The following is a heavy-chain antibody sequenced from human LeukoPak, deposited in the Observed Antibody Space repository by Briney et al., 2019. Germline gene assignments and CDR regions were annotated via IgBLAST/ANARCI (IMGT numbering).Heavy chain of an antibody. Sequence: ASVTVSCKASGYTFTGYYMHWVRQAPGQGLEWMGRINPNSGGANYAQKFQGRVTMTRDTSISTAYMELSRLRSDGTAVYYCARVLAVTTYWFDPWGQGTLVTVSS. CDR1: GYTFTGYY. V-gene: IGHV1-2*06. CDR3: ARVLAVTTYWFDP. CDR2: INPNSGGA. J-gene: IGHJ5*02. D-gene: IGHD4-17*01.